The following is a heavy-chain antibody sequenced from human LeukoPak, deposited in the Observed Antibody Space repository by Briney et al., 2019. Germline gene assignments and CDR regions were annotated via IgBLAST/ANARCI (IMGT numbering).Heavy chain of an antibody. CDR3: ASSTDPQAFDI. V-gene: IGHV4-39*07. D-gene: IGHD1-14*01. Sequence: PSETLSLTCSVSGGSISSRSYYWGWIRQPPGKGLEWIGTFYYSGSTHYNPSLKSRVTISVDTSKNQFSLKLNSVTAADTAIYYCASSTDPQAFDIWGQGTMVTVSS. CDR2: FYYSGST. J-gene: IGHJ3*02. CDR1: GGSISSRSYY.